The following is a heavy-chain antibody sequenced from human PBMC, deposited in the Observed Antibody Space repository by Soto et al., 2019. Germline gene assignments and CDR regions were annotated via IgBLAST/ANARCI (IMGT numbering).Heavy chain of an antibody. Sequence: PGGSLRLSCAASGFTFSSYAMSWVRQAPGKGLEWVSAISGSGGSTYYADSVKGRFTISRDNSKNTLYLQMNSLRAEDTAVYYCAKTPNRFGELFGFDYWGQGTLVTVSS. CDR1: GFTFSSYA. V-gene: IGHV3-23*01. CDR2: ISGSGGST. D-gene: IGHD3-10*01. J-gene: IGHJ4*02. CDR3: AKTPNRFGELFGFDY.